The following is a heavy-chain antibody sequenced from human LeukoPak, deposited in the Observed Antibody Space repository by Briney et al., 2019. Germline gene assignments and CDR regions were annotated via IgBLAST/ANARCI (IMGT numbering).Heavy chain of an antibody. CDR2: IYVGGTT. CDR3: ARRVGSYLYYYYMDV. CDR1: GLNASGNY. D-gene: IGHD1-26*01. V-gene: IGHV3-66*02. J-gene: IGHJ6*03. Sequence: TGGSLRLSRAPSGLNASGNYMSWDRQAPGGGLEWVSLIYVGGTTNYADSVKGRFTISRDNSKNTLYLQMNSLRAEDTAVYYCARRVGSYLYYYYMDVWGKGTTVTVSS.